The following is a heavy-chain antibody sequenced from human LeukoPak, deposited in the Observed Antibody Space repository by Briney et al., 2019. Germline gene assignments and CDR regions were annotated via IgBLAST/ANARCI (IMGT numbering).Heavy chain of an antibody. Sequence: GGSLRLSCAASGFTFSSYAMSWVRQAPGKGLEWVSAISGSGGSTYYADSVKGRFTVSRDNSKNTLYLQMNSLRAEDTAIYHCAKAPVLLPFDYWGQGTLVTVSS. J-gene: IGHJ4*02. V-gene: IGHV3-23*01. CDR2: ISGSGGST. CDR1: GFTFSSYA. D-gene: IGHD2-15*01. CDR3: AKAPVLLPFDY.